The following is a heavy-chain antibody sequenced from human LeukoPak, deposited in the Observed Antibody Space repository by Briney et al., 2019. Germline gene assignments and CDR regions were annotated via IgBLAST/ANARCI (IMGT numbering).Heavy chain of an antibody. CDR2: INREGSQK. CDR1: GFTFSHYW. CDR3: ARDRMWGVESEDY. V-gene: IGHV3-7*01. D-gene: IGHD3-10*01. J-gene: IGHJ4*02. Sequence: GGSLRLSCAASGFTFSHYWMTWVRQAPGKGLEWVATINREGSQKYYVDSVKGRFTISRDNAKNSVSLQMNSLRVEDTAVYYCARDRMWGVESEDYWGQGSLVTVYS.